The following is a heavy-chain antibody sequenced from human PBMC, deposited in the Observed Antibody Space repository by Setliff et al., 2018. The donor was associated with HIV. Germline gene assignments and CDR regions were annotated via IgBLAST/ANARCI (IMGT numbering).Heavy chain of an antibody. J-gene: IGHJ4*02. V-gene: IGHV4-38-2*01. CDR1: GHSISGGYY. CDR2: LYYTGTT. CDR3: ARGKDPGLYFDN. Sequence: SETLSLTCAVSGHSISGGYYWGWIRQPPGKGLEWIGSLYYTGTTYYNPSLKSRLTVSIDTSKNHLSLKLTSMTAADTAMYFCARGKDPGLYFDNWRQVMLVTVSS. D-gene: IGHD2-15*01.